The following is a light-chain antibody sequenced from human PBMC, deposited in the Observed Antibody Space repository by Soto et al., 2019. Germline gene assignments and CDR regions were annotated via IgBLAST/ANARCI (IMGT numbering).Light chain of an antibody. CDR2: GAS. CDR1: QSVTST. J-gene: IGKJ2*01. Sequence: EIVMTQSPATLSVSPGERATLSCRASQSVTSTLAWYQQTPGQAPRLLIYGASTRATGIPARFRGSGSGTEFTLTISSLQSEDFSVYYCQQYNNWPYTFGLGTKLEIK. V-gene: IGKV3-15*01. CDR3: QQYNNWPYT.